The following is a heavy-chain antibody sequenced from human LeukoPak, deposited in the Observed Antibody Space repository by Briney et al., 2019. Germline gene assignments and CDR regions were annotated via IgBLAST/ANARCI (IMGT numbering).Heavy chain of an antibody. CDR2: ISDSGGRT. D-gene: IGHD5-12*01. CDR1: GITLSNYG. CDR3: ARRGANSGHTFDY. V-gene: IGHV3-23*01. J-gene: IGHJ4*02. Sequence: PGGSPRLSCAVSGITLSNYGMSWVRLAPGKGLEWVAGISDSGGRTNYADSVKGRFTISRDNTKNALYLQMNSLRADDTAVYYCARRGANSGHTFDYWGQGTLVSVSS.